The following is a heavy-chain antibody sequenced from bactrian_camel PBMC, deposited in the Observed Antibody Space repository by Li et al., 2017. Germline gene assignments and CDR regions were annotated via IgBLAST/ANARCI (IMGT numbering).Heavy chain of an antibody. Sequence: VQLVESGGGLVQPGGSLRLSCAASGFTFSSYRMYWVRQAPGKGLERVSSISSHGGSTYYGDSVKGRFTISRDDAKNTVYLQMTSLKSEDTAIYYCAAIRGLWTGPPPETRKHYDVWGQGTQVTVS. CDR2: ISSHGGST. CDR3: AAIRGLWTGPPPETRKHYDV. V-gene: IGHV3S1*01. CDR1: GFTFSSYR. D-gene: IGHD5*01. J-gene: IGHJ4*01.